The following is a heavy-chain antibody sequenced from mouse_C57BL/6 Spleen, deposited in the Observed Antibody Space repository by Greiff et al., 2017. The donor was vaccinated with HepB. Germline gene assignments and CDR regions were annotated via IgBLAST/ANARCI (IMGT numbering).Heavy chain of an antibody. J-gene: IGHJ2*01. Sequence: QVQLKQPGAELVKPGASVKLSCKASGYTFTSYWMQWVKQRPGQGLEWIGEIDPSDSYTNYNQKFKGKATLTVDTSSSTAYMQLSSLTSEDSAVYYCARRYYGSSYGFDDWGQGTTLTVSS. CDR1: GYTFTSYW. D-gene: IGHD1-1*01. CDR3: ARRYYGSSYGFDD. CDR2: IDPSDSYT. V-gene: IGHV1-50*01.